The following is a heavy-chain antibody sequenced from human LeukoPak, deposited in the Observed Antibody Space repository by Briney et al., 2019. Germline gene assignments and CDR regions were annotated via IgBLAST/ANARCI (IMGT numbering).Heavy chain of an antibody. D-gene: IGHD2-15*01. Sequence: GGSLRLSCAASGFTFSSYGMYWVRQAPGKGLEWVALIRHDGSDQYYADSVKGRFTISRDNSKNTLHLQMNTLRVEDTAVYYCATSLGYCSAASCFDHDYWGQGTLVTVSS. J-gene: IGHJ4*02. CDR3: ATSLGYCSAASCFDHDY. CDR2: IRHDGSDQ. CDR1: GFTFSSYG. V-gene: IGHV3-30*02.